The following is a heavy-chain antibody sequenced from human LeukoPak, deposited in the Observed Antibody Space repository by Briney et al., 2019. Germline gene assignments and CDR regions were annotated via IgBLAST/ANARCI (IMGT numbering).Heavy chain of an antibody. D-gene: IGHD3-22*01. V-gene: IGHV4-39*01. CDR2: IYYSGST. J-gene: IGHJ4*02. CDR1: GGSFSGYY. CDR3: ARHGLPNSSGYYQYYFDY. Sequence: SETLSLTCAVYGGSFSGYYWGWIRQPPGKGLEWIGSIYYSGSTYYNPSLKSRVTISVDTSKNQFSLKLSSVTAADTAVYYCARHGLPNSSGYYQYYFDYWGQGTLVTVSS.